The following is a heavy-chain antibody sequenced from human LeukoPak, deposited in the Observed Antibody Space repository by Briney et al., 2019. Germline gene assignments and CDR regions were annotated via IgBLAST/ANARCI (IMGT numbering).Heavy chain of an antibody. D-gene: IGHD3-10*01. CDR3: ARDPDMVRGVNFDY. CDR1: GLTFSSHW. Sequence: GGSLRLSCAASGLTFSSHWMNWVRQAPGKGLEWVANIKQDGSEKYYVDSVKGRFTISRDNTKNSLYLQMNSLRAEDTAVYYCARDPDMVRGVNFDYWGQGTLVTVSS. J-gene: IGHJ4*02. V-gene: IGHV3-7*03. CDR2: IKQDGSEK.